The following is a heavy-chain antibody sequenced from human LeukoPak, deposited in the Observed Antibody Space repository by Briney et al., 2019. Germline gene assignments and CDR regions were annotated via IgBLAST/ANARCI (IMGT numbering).Heavy chain of an antibody. CDR1: GFTFTSYD. CDR3: AKSPQLYSGSPSFDY. V-gene: IGHV3-23*01. Sequence: GGSLRLSCAASGFTFTSYDMTWVRQAPGKGLEWVSSISSSGGNTYYADSVKGRFTISRDNSKYTLYLQMNSLRAEDTAVYYCAKSPQLYSGSPSFDYWGQGTLVTVSS. CDR2: ISSSGGNT. D-gene: IGHD1-26*01. J-gene: IGHJ4*02.